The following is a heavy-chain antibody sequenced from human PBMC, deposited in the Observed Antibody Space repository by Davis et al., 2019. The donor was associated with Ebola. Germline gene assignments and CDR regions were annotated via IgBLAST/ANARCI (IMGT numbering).Heavy chain of an antibody. CDR2: INPSGGST. CDR1: GYTFTSYY. V-gene: IGHV1-46*01. Sequence: ASVKVSCKASGYTFTSYYMHWVRQAPGQGLEWMGIINPSGGSTSYAQKFQGRVTMTRDTSTSTVYMELSSLRSEDTAVYYCARESLSGYDFRGAFEIWGRGTMVTVSS. J-gene: IGHJ3*02. CDR3: ARESLSGYDFRGAFEI. D-gene: IGHD5-12*01.